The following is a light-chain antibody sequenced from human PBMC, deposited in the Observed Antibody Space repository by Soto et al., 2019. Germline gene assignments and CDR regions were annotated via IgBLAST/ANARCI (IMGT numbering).Light chain of an antibody. J-gene: IGLJ1*01. CDR1: SSDVGGYNC. CDR3: CSHSPSYTFV. Sequence: QSVLTQPRSVSGSPGQSVTISCTGTSSDVGGYNCVSWYQQHPGKAPQLIIYDVTQRPSGVPDRFSGSKSGNTASLSISGLQAEDEADYYCCSHSPSYTFVFGTGTKVTVL. V-gene: IGLV2-11*01. CDR2: DVT.